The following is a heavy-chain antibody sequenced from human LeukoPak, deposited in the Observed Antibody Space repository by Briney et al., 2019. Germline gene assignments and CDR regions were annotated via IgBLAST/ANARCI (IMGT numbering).Heavy chain of an antibody. J-gene: IGHJ1*01. V-gene: IGHV4-59*12. CDR2: LYYSGST. Sequence: SETLSLTCAVSGGSISSYYWSWIRQPPGKGLEWIGNLYYSGSTNYNPSLKSRVTISVDTSKNQFSLKLSSVTAADTAVYYCARAYYDSSGYFYFQHWGQGTLVTVSS. D-gene: IGHD3-22*01. CDR3: ARAYYDSSGYFYFQH. CDR1: GGSISSYY.